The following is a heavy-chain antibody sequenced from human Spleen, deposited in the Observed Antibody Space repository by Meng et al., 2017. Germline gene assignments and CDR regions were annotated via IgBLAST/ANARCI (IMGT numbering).Heavy chain of an antibody. V-gene: IGHV1-2*06. D-gene: IGHD6-13*01. Sequence: QGRLVQSGAGVKKPGASVKVSCKVSGYTFTAYWIHWVRQVPGQGLEWMGRIDPNSGGTQYAQKFQGRVTMTRDTSISTAYMELSRLRFDDTAVFYCVRDEDISAAGKLFGDYWGRGTLVTVSS. CDR2: IDPNSGGT. CDR1: GYTFTAYW. J-gene: IGHJ4*02. CDR3: VRDEDISAAGKLFGDY.